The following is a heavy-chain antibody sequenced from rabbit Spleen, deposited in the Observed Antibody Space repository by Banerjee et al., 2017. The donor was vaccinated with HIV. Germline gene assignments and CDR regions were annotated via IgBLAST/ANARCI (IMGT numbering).Heavy chain of an antibody. J-gene: IGHJ4*01. V-gene: IGHV1S40*01. D-gene: IGHD6-1*01. CDR1: GFSLSASDW. CDR3: AREKSGIVGYDL. Sequence: QSLQESGGGLFQPGASLTLTCTASGFSLSASDWIYWVRQAPGKGLEWIGYVDPVFGTTYYASWATGRFTISKTSSTTVTLQMTSLTAADTATYFCAREKSGIVGYDLWGPGTLVTVS. CDR2: VDPVFGTT.